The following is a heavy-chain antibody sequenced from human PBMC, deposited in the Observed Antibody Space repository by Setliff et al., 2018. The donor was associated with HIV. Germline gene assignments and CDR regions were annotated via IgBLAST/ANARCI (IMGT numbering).Heavy chain of an antibody. CDR2: ICSDGRT. D-gene: IGHD3-16*01. V-gene: IGHV3-53*01. CDR1: GFTFSSYW. CDR3: AKGVKWLDP. J-gene: IGHJ5*02. Sequence: GGSLRLSCTASGFTFSSYWMHWVRQAPGKGLEWVSFICSDGRTYYADSVKGLFTISRGNSKNMMHLQMNGLRPEDTAVYYCAKGVKWLDPWGQGTLVTV.